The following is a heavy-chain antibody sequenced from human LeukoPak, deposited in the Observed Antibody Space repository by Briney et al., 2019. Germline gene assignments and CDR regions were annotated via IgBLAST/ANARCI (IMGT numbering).Heavy chain of an antibody. CDR3: ARDLDCSGGSCYTRSYYYYGMDV. V-gene: IGHV1-46*01. CDR2: MNHSGCRS. J-gene: IGHJ6*04. CDR1: GYTFTRYY. D-gene: IGHD2-15*01. Sequence: ASVKVSCKASGYTFTRYYMHWVRQAPGQGLEWMGIMNHSGCRSSYAQKFQGRVTMTRDTSTSTVYMELSSLRSEDTAVYYCARDLDCSGGSCYTRSYYYYGMDVWGKGTTVTVSS.